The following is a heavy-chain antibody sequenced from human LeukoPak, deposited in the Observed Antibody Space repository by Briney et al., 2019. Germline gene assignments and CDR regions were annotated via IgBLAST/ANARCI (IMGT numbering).Heavy chain of an antibody. Sequence: GGSLRLSCAASGFTFSSYWMSWVRQAPGKGLEWVANIKQDGSKKYYVDSVKGRFTISRDNAKNSLYLQMNSLRAEDTAVYYCAREVVVAAPGLYYYYGMDVWGQGTTVTVSS. J-gene: IGHJ6*02. CDR2: IKQDGSKK. D-gene: IGHD2-15*01. V-gene: IGHV3-7*01. CDR3: AREVVVAAPGLYYYYGMDV. CDR1: GFTFSSYW.